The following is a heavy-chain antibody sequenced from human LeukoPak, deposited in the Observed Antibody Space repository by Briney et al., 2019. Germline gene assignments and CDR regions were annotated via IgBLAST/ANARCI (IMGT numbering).Heavy chain of an antibody. D-gene: IGHD3-10*01. Sequence: ASVKVSCKAPGYTFTSYAMHWVRQAPGQRLEWMGWINAGNGNTKYSQKFQGRVTITRDTSASTAYMELSSLRSEDTAVYYCARVSPWSGWFDPWGQGTLVTVSS. CDR2: INAGNGNT. CDR1: GYTFTSYA. CDR3: ARVSPWSGWFDP. V-gene: IGHV1-3*01. J-gene: IGHJ5*02.